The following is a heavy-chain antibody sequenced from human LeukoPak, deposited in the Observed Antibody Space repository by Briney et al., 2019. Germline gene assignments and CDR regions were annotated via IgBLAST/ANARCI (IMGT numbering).Heavy chain of an antibody. J-gene: IGHJ6*02. CDR3: ARALGERYYYGSGGYYKVYYYGMDV. V-gene: IGHV1-18*01. CDR1: GYTFTSYG. CDR2: ISAYNGNT. Sequence: GASVKVSCKASGYTFTSYGISWVRQAPGQGLEWMGWISAYNGNTNYAQKLQGRVTMTTDTSTSTAYMELRSLRSDDTAVYYCARALGERYYYGSGGYYKVYYYGMDVWGQGTTVTVSS. D-gene: IGHD3-10*01.